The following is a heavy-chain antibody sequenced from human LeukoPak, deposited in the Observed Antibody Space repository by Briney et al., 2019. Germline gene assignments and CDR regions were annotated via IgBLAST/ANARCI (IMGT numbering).Heavy chain of an antibody. CDR3: AKEPNHSSGYWDY. V-gene: IGHV3-30*02. D-gene: IGHD3-22*01. CDR2: IRYDGSNK. J-gene: IGHJ4*02. CDR1: GFTFSSYG. Sequence: GGSPRLSCAASGFTFSSYGMHWVRQAPGKGLEWVAFIRYDGSNKYYADSVKGRFTISRDNSKNTLFLQMNSLRAEDTAIYYCAKEPNHSSGYWDYWGQGTLVTISS.